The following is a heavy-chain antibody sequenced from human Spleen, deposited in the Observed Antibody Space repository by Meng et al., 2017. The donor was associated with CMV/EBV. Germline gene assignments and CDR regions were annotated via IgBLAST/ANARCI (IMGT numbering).Heavy chain of an antibody. CDR2: IYYSGST. CDR3: AGLAGYYYYYYGMDV. J-gene: IGHJ6*02. Sequence: SETLSLTCTVSGGSIISTNYYWGWIRQPPGKGLEWIGSIYYSGSTYYNPSLKSRVTISVDTSKNQFSLKLSSVTAADTAVYYCAGLAGYYYYYYGMDVWGQGTTVTVSS. D-gene: IGHD3-10*01. CDR1: GGSIISTNYY. V-gene: IGHV4-39*07.